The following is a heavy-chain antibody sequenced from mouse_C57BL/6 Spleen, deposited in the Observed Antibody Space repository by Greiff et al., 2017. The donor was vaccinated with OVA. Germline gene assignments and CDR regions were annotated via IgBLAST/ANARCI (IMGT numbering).Heavy chain of an antibody. Sequence: EVKVVESGGGLVKPGGSLKLSCAASGFTFSSYAMSWVRQTPEKRLEWVATISDGGSYTYYPDNVKGRFTISRDNAKNNLYLQMSHLKSEDTAMYYCARAYYGSSHAMDYWGQGTSVTVSS. CDR3: ARAYYGSSHAMDY. CDR2: ISDGGSYT. D-gene: IGHD1-1*01. V-gene: IGHV5-4*03. CDR1: GFTFSSYA. J-gene: IGHJ4*01.